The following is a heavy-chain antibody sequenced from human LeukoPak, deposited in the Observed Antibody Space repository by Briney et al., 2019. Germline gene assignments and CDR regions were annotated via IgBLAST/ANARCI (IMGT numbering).Heavy chain of an antibody. Sequence: GASVKVSCKATGGSFSSYAISWVRQAPGQGLEWMGRIIPIFGIANYAQKFQGRVTITADKSTSTAYMELSSLRSEDTAVYYCARDRGYYYDSSGYYNAFDIWGQGTMVTVSS. CDR3: ARDRGYYYDSSGYYNAFDI. D-gene: IGHD3-22*01. CDR1: GGSFSSYA. V-gene: IGHV1-69*04. CDR2: IIPIFGIA. J-gene: IGHJ3*02.